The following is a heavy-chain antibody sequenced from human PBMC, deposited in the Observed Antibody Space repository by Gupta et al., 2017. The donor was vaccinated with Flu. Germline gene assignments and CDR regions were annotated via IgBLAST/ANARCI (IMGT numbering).Heavy chain of an antibody. V-gene: IGHV3-30*18. CDR1: GVTCSGYG. CDR2: IASDGSHK. J-gene: IGHJ6*03. D-gene: IGHD2-2*01. Sequence: QRQRVASGRGVLQFGPSLSSSCSASGVTCSGYGMHWVRLASAKGLGWVADIASDGSHKDYADSVRGRFTISRDNSKNTLSLEMDSLRVEDTAVYYCAKDGPWTASCPYYWYYMDVWGKGTTVTVSS. CDR3: AKDGPWTASCPYYWYYMDV.